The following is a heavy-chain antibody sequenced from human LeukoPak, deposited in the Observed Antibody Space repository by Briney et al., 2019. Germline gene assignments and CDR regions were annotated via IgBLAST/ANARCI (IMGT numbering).Heavy chain of an antibody. D-gene: IGHD5-12*01. V-gene: IGHV3-9*01. J-gene: IGHJ4*02. CDR3: AINGGGDSGYGNFDY. CDR1: GFTFDDYA. CDR2: INWNSDSI. Sequence: PGGSLRLSCAGSGFTFDDYAMHWVRHVPGKGLEWVSGINWNSDSIGYADSGKGRFTTSRDNAQNHLYLQMNSLRAEDTAFYYCAINGGGDSGYGNFDYWGQGTLVTVSS.